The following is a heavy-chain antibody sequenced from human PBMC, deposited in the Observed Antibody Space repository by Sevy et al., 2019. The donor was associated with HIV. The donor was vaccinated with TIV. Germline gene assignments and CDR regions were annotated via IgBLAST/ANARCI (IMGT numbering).Heavy chain of an antibody. CDR1: GDSFSSYY. V-gene: IGHV4-59*01. D-gene: IGHD3-9*01. CDR3: ARDRHEILPGDYYYYYMDV. J-gene: IGHJ6*03. Sequence: SETLSLTCTVSGDSFSSYYWSWIRQPPGQGLEWIGYISYSGTTIYNPSLKSRVTISVDTPKNQFSLILNSVTAADTAVYYCARDRHEILPGDYYYYYMDVWGKRTSVTVSS. CDR2: ISYSGTT.